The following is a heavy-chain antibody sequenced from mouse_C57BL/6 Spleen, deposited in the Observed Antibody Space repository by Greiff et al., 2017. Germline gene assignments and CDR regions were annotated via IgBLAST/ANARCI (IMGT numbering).Heavy chain of an antibody. Sequence: QVQLQQPGAELVKPGASVKVSCKASGYTFTSYWMHWVKQRPGQGLEWIGRIHPSDSDTNYHEKFKGKATLTVDKSSSTAYMQIHSLTSEDSAVYYYEIIYYCDHYAMDYWGKGTSVTVSS. CDR2: IHPSDSDT. V-gene: IGHV1-74*01. CDR3: EIIYYCDHYAMDY. J-gene: IGHJ4*01. D-gene: IGHD2-13*01. CDR1: GYTFTSYW.